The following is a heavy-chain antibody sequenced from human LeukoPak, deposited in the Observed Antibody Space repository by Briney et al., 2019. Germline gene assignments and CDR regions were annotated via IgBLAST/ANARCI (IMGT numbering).Heavy chain of an antibody. CDR3: AELGITMIGGV. V-gene: IGHV3-48*03. J-gene: IGHJ6*04. CDR2: ISSSGSTI. D-gene: IGHD3-10*02. Sequence: GGSLRLSCAASGFTLSSYGMHWVRQAPGKGLEWVSYISSSGSTIYYADSVKGRFTISRDNVKNSLYLQMNSLRAEDTAVYYCAELGITMIGGVWGKGTTVTISS. CDR1: GFTLSSYG.